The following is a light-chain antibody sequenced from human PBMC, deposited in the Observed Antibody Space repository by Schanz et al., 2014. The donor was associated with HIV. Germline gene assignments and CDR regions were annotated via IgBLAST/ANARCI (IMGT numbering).Light chain of an antibody. CDR3: CSYAGSYTYV. CDR1: SSDVGGYNY. CDR2: DVS. V-gene: IGLV2-11*01. Sequence: QSALIQPPSVSGSPGQSVTISCTGTSSDVGGYNYVSWYQQHPGKAPKVMIYDVSRRPSGVPDRFSGSKSGNTASLTISGLQAEDEADYYCCSYAGSYTYVFGIGTKLTVL. J-gene: IGLJ1*01.